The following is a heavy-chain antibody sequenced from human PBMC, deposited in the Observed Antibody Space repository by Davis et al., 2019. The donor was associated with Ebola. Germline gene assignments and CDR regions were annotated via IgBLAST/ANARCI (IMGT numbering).Heavy chain of an antibody. Sequence: GESLKISCAASGFTFSSYAMSWVRQAPGKGLEWVSAISGSGGSTYYADSVKGRFTISRDNSKNTLYLQMNSLRAEDTAVYYCATKTITYDFWSGYRLYYYYGMDVWGQGTTVTVSS. CDR3: ATKTITYDFWSGYRLYYYYGMDV. CDR2: ISGSGGST. V-gene: IGHV3-23*01. J-gene: IGHJ6*02. CDR1: GFTFSSYA. D-gene: IGHD3-3*01.